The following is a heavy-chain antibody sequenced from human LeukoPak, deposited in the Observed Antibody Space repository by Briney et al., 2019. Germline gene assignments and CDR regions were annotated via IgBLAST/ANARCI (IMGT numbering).Heavy chain of an antibody. CDR1: GFTFSGYA. J-gene: IGHJ4*02. CDR3: AKAPVTTCRGAFCYPFDY. Sequence: GGSLRLSCAASGFTFSGYAMSWVRQAPGKGLEWVSSISGSGGRTYYADSVKGRFTISRDNSKNTLYLQMNSLRAEDTDIYYCAKAPVTTCRGAFCYPFDYWGLGTLVTVSS. V-gene: IGHV3-23*01. CDR2: ISGSGGRT. D-gene: IGHD2-15*01.